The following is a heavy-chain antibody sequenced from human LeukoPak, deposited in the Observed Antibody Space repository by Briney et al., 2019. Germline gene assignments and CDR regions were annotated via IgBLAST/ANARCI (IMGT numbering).Heavy chain of an antibody. V-gene: IGHV3-21*04. D-gene: IGHD6-13*01. J-gene: IGHJ6*02. CDR2: ISSSSSYI. CDR3: AKDISSSWPYLRGMDV. CDR1: GFTFSSYS. Sequence: GGSLRLSCAASGFTFSSYSMNWVRQAPGKGLEWVSSISSSSSYIYYADSVKGRFTISRDNAKNSLYLQMNSLRAEDTALYYCAKDISSSWPYLRGMDVWGQGTTVTVSS.